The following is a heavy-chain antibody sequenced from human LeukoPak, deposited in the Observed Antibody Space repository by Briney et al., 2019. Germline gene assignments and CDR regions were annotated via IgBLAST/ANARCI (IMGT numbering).Heavy chain of an antibody. V-gene: IGHV3-74*01. CDR3: ARGGGWDTIFRVVQYMGV. J-gene: IGHJ6*03. CDR1: GFTFSGYW. CDR2: IDNGGSGT. D-gene: IGHD3-3*01. Sequence: PGGSLRLSCAASGFTFSGYWMHWVRQVPEKGLVLVSRIDNGGSGTTYADSVKGRFTVSRDNAKNTLYLQMNSLRAEDTAIYYCARGGGWDTIFRVVQYMGVWGKGTTATVSS.